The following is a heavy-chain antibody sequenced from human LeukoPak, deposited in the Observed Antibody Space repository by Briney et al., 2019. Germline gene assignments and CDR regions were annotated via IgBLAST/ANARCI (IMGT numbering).Heavy chain of an antibody. V-gene: IGHV1-8*01. Sequence: ASVKVSCKASGYTFTSYDINWVRQATGQGLEWMGWMNPNSGNTGYAQKFQGRVTMTRNTSISTAYMELSSLRSEDTALYYCARDLKRIAAVQPPEFDYWGQGTLVTVSS. CDR1: GYTFTSYD. CDR3: ARDLKRIAAVQPPEFDY. J-gene: IGHJ4*02. D-gene: IGHD6-13*01. CDR2: MNPNSGNT.